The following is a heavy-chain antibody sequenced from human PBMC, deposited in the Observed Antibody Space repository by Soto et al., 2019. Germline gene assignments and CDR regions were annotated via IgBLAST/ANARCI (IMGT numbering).Heavy chain of an antibody. CDR3: AREVTALGNDY. V-gene: IGHV1-46*01. Sequence: GASVKVSCKASGYTFTSYYMHWVRQAPGQGLEWMGIINPSGGSTSYAQKFQGRVTMTRNTSISTAYMELSSLRSEDTAVYYCAREVTALGNDYWGQGTLVTVSS. CDR1: GYTFTSYY. D-gene: IGHD4-4*01. CDR2: INPSGGST. J-gene: IGHJ4*02.